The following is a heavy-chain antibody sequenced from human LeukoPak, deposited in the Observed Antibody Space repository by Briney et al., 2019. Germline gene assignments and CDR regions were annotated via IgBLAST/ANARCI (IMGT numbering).Heavy chain of an antibody. V-gene: IGHV4-59*01. CDR1: GGSISSYY. D-gene: IGHD4-17*01. CDR3: ARDVYGDYDWFDP. Sequence: SETLSLTCTVSGGSISSYYWSWIRQPPEKGLEWIGYIYYSGSTNYNPSLKSRVTISVDTSKNQFSLKLSSVTAADTAVYYCARDVYGDYDWFDPWGQGTLVTVSS. J-gene: IGHJ5*02. CDR2: IYYSGST.